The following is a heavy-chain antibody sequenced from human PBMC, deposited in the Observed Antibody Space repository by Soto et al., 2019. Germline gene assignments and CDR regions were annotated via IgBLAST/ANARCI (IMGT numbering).Heavy chain of an antibody. CDR3: AKDYFRGSYYAFDY. J-gene: IGHJ4*02. CDR1: GFTFSSYA. V-gene: IGHV3-23*01. CDR2: ISGSGGST. Sequence: GGFLRLSCAASGFTFSSYAMSWVRQAPGKGLEWVSAISGSGGSTYYADSVKGRFTISRDNSKNTLYLQMNSLRAEDTAVYYCAKDYFRGSYYAFDYWGQGTLVTVSS. D-gene: IGHD1-26*01.